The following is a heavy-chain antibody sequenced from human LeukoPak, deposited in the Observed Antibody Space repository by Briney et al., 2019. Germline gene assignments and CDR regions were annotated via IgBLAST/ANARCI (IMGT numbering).Heavy chain of an antibody. Sequence: GGSLRLSCSASGXTFSSYWMHWVRQAPGKGPVWVSRINGDGTRTSYADSVKGRFTISRDNAKNTLYVQMNSLRADDTAVYYCARGSHAFDVWGQGTMVTVSS. D-gene: IGHD3-10*01. CDR2: INGDGTRT. V-gene: IGHV3-74*01. CDR3: ARGSHAFDV. CDR1: GXTFSSYW. J-gene: IGHJ3*01.